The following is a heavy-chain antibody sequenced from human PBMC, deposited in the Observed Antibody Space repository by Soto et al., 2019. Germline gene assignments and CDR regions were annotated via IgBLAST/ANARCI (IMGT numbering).Heavy chain of an antibody. Sequence: GGSLRLSCAASGFTFSSSGMHWIRQAPGKGLEWVAVISYDGSNKFYADSVKGRFTISRDNFRNTLYLQMNSLRAEDTAVYYCAKEFHSWNYFDYWGQGTLVTVSS. J-gene: IGHJ4*02. CDR2: ISYDGSNK. D-gene: IGHD1-20*01. CDR3: AKEFHSWNYFDY. V-gene: IGHV3-30*18. CDR1: GFTFSSSG.